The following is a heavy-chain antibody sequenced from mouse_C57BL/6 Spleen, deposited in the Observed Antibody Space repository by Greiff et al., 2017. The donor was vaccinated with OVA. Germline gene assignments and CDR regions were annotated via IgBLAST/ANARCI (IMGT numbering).Heavy chain of an antibody. CDR2: INPNNGGT. CDR1: GYTFTDYN. J-gene: IGHJ2*01. CDR3: ARKGKLSALFDY. V-gene: IGHV1-18*01. D-gene: IGHD6-1*01. Sequence: EVQLQQSGPELVKPGASVKIPCKASGYTFTDYNMDWVKQSHGKSLEWIGDINPNNGGTNYNQKFKGKATLTVDKSSSTAYMELRSLTSEDTSVYYCARKGKLSALFDYWGQGTTLTVSS.